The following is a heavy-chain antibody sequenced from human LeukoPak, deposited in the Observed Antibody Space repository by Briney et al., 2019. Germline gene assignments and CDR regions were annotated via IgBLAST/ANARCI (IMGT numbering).Heavy chain of an antibody. Sequence: GASVKVSCKASGYTFSDHYMHWVRQAPGQGLEWMGWIKPGSGGTNYAQKFKGRVTMTRDMSISTAYMELSSLRSDDTAVCYCARDLGGNSFDYWGQGTLVTVSS. J-gene: IGHJ4*02. CDR3: ARDLGGNSFDY. CDR2: IKPGSGGT. CDR1: GYTFSDHY. V-gene: IGHV1-2*02. D-gene: IGHD4-23*01.